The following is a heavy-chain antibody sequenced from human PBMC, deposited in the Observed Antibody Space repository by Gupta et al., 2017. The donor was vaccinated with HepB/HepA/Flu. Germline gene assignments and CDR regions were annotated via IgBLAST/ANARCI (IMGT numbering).Heavy chain of an antibody. D-gene: IGHD6-13*01. CDR3: TKGAALDY. J-gene: IGHJ4*02. CDR1: GFPFSSYD. Sequence: EVQVLESGGGLVQPGESLRLSCAASGFPFSSYDMSWVRQAPGKGLEWVSVIMGSGGSTYYADSVKGRFIISRDNSKNTLFLQMNSLRVEDTAIYYCTKGAALDYWGPGTPVTVSS. CDR2: IMGSGGST. V-gene: IGHV3-23*01.